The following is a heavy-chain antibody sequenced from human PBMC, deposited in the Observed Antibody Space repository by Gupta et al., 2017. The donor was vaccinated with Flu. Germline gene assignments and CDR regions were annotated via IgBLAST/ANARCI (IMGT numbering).Heavy chain of an antibody. J-gene: IGHJ4*02. D-gene: IGHD1-14*01. Sequence: GEPLKISCQGSGYTFTHYWIGWVRQMPGKGLEWMGIIYPRDSTIRYNPSFQGQVTISADTSINTAYLQWSTLTASDTAMYFCARRGTAYSSQKDYWGQGTLVTVSS. CDR3: ARRGTAYSSQKDY. CDR2: IYPRDSTI. CDR1: GYTFTHYW. V-gene: IGHV5-51*03.